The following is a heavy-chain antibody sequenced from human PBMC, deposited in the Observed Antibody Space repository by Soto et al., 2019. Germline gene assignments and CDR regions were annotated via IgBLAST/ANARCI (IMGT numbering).Heavy chain of an antibody. CDR3: AREAGAFDI. Sequence: GGSLRLSCAASGFTFSSYAMHWVRQAPGKGLEWVAVISYDGSNKYYADSVRGRFTISRDNSKNTLYLQMNSLRAEDTAVYYCAREAGAFDIWGQGTMVTVSS. J-gene: IGHJ3*02. CDR2: ISYDGSNK. CDR1: GFTFSSYA. V-gene: IGHV3-30-3*01.